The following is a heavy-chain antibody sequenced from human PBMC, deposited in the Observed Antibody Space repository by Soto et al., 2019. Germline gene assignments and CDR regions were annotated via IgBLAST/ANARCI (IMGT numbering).Heavy chain of an antibody. CDR1: GGSVNNNGYY. Sequence: QLQLQGSGPGLVKPSETLSLTCTVAGGSVNNNGYYWALIRQPPGKGLEWIGSVYPTGNTYSNLSLKSRVTMSVDTSKNQFSLTLRSVTAADTAVYYCARQTLDYYTSGTYSNWFDPWGQGNLVTVSS. V-gene: IGHV4-39*01. D-gene: IGHD3-10*01. CDR3: ARQTLDYYTSGTYSNWFDP. J-gene: IGHJ5*02. CDR2: VYPTGNT.